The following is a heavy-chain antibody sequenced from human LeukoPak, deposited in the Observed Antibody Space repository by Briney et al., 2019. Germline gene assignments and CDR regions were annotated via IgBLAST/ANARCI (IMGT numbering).Heavy chain of an antibody. CDR3: AREWFPTAV. J-gene: IGHJ6*02. Sequence: SETLSLTCTVSGGSISSGGYYWRWIRQPPGKGLEWIGEINHRGSTNYNPSLKSRVTISVDTSKNQFSLKLSSVTAADTAVYYCAREWFPTAVWGQGTTVTVSS. CDR1: GGSISSGGYY. D-gene: IGHD1-1*01. CDR2: INHRGST. V-gene: IGHV4-39*07.